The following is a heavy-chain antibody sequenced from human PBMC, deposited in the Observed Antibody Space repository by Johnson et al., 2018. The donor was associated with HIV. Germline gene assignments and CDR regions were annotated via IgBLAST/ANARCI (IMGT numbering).Heavy chain of an antibody. J-gene: IGHJ3*02. CDR1: GFTFSSYA. CDR3: AGGALSPAAPDAFDI. CDR2: ISSNGGST. V-gene: IGHV3-64*01. Sequence: VQLVESGGGLVQPGGSLRLSCAASGFTFSSYAMHWVRQAPGKGLEYVSAISSNGGSTYYANSVKGRFTISRDNSKNTLYLQMGSLRAEDMAVYYCAGGALSPAAPDAFDIWGQGTMVTVSS. D-gene: IGHD6-13*01.